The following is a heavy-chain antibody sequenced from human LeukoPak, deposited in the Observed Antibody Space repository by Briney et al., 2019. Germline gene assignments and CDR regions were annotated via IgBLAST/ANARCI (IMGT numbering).Heavy chain of an antibody. Sequence: SETLSLTCTVSGGSISSSSYYWGWIRQPPGKGLEWIGSIYHSGSTYYNPSLKSRVTISVDTSKNQFSLKLSSVTAADTAVYYCARYGSGSYFDYWGQGTLVTVSS. D-gene: IGHD3-10*01. CDR2: IYHSGST. J-gene: IGHJ4*02. CDR1: GGSISSSSYY. CDR3: ARYGSGSYFDY. V-gene: IGHV4-39*07.